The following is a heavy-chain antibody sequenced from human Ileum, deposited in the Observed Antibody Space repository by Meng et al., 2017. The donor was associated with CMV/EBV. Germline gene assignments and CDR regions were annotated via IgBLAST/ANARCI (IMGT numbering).Heavy chain of an antibody. Sequence: GESLKISCAASGFTFSNAWMSWVRQAPGKGLEWFGRIKSRTDGGTTDYAAPVKGRFTISRDNSKNTLYLHMHSLKTEDTAVYDYNTGLVGATTAFDIWGQGTMVTVSS. V-gene: IGHV3-15*01. CDR1: GFTFSNAW. J-gene: IGHJ3*02. CDR3: NTGLVGATTAFDI. D-gene: IGHD1-26*01. CDR2: IKSRTDGGTT.